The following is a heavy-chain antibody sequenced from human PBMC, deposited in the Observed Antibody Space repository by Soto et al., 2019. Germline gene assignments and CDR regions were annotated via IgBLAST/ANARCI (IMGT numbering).Heavy chain of an antibody. CDR2: IYYSGST. D-gene: IGHD6-13*01. Sequence: QVQLQESGPGLVKPSETLSLTYTVSGGSISSYYWSWIRQPPGKGLEWIGYIYYSGSTNYNPSLTSRVTISVDTSKTPSSRKLSSVTAADTAVYYCARRYSSSFDYWGQGTLVTVSS. V-gene: IGHV4-59*08. CDR3: ARRYSSSFDY. J-gene: IGHJ4*02. CDR1: GGSISSYY.